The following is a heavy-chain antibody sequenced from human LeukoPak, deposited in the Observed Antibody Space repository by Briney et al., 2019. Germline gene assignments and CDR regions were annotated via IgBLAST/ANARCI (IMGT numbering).Heavy chain of an antibody. CDR1: GGTFSSYA. CDR2: IIPIFGTA. CDR3: ARDGGSGSYYNNWFDR. J-gene: IGHJ5*02. D-gene: IGHD3-10*01. Sequence: SVKVSCKASGGTFSSYAISWVRQAPGQGLEWMGGIIPIFGTANYAQKFQGRVTITTAESTSTAYMELSSLRSEDTAVYYCARDGGSGSYYNNWFDRWGQGTLVTVSS. V-gene: IGHV1-69*05.